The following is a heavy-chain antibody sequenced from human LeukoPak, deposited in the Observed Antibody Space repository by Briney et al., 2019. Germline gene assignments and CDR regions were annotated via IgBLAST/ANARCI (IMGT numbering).Heavy chain of an antibody. CDR2: ISSSGSTV. CDR1: GFTFSSYS. D-gene: IGHD4-11*01. J-gene: IGHJ4*02. CDR3: AGTVTTSYFDY. V-gene: IGHV3-48*02. Sequence: GGSLRLSCAASGFTFSSYSMNWVRQAPGKGLECVSYISSSGSTVYYADSVKGRFTISRDNAKNSLYPQMISLRDEDTAVYYCAGTVTTSYFDYWGQGTLVTVSS.